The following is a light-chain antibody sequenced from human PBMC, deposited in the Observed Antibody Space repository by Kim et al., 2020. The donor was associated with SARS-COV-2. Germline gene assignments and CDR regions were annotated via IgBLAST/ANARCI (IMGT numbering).Light chain of an antibody. Sequence: QRFPISCTGSTSNIGASFDVHWYQQLPGTAPKLLLYRNNNRPSGVPDRFSASRSGTSASLAITGLQPEDEADYYCQSFDSSLSALLFGGGTKVTVL. V-gene: IGLV1-40*01. CDR1: TSNIGASFD. CDR3: QSFDSSLSALL. J-gene: IGLJ2*01. CDR2: RNN.